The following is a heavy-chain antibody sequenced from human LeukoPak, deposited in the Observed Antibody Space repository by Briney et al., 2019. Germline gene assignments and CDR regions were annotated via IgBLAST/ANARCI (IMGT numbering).Heavy chain of an antibody. J-gene: IGHJ4*02. CDR3: ARPTYCSSTSCSADY. CDR2: IYYSGST. CDR1: GYSISSGYY. D-gene: IGHD2-2*01. Sequence: PSETLSLTCTVSGYSISSGYYWGWIRQPPGKGLEWIGSIYYSGSTYYNPSLKSRVTISVDTSKNQFSLKLSSVTAADTAVYYCARPTYCSSTSCSADYWGQGTLVTVSS. V-gene: IGHV4-38-2*02.